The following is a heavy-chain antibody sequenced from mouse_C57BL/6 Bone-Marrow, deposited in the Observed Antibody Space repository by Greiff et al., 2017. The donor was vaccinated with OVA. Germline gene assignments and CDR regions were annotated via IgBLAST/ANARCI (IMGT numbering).Heavy chain of an antibody. CDR3: ARTAWGYDLYWYVDV. CDR1: GFTFSSYS. V-gene: IGHV5-9*01. D-gene: IGHD2-2*01. Sequence: EVMLVESGGGLVKPGGSLKLSCAASGFTFSSYSMSWVRQTPEKRLEWVATISGGGGNTYYPDSVKGRFTISRDNAKNTLYLQMSSLRSEYTALYYWARTAWGYDLYWYVDVWGTGTTVTVSS. CDR2: ISGGGGNT. J-gene: IGHJ1*03.